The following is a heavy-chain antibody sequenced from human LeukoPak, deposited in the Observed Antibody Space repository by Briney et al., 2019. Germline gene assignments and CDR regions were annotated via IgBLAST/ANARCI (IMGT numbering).Heavy chain of an antibody. CDR2: IKQDGSEK. CDR1: GFTFSSYW. V-gene: IGHV3-7*03. J-gene: IGHJ5*02. CDR3: ARAGDIVVVVAATRFDP. Sequence: GGSLRLSCAASGFTFSSYWMSWVRQAPGKGLEWVANIKQDGSEKYYVDSVKGRFTISRDNAKNSLYLQMNSLRAEDTVVYYCARAGDIVVVVAATRFDPWGQGTLVTVSS. D-gene: IGHD2-15*01.